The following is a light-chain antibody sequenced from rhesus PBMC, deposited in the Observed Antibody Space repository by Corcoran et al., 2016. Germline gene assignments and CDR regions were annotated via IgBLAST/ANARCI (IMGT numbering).Light chain of an antibody. CDR1: RDIEKQ. CDR3: QNGDGTPWT. J-gene: IGKJ1*01. Sequence: DIQMTQSPSSLSASVGDRVIVTCRASRDIEKQLSWFQQKPGKAPALLIYGSSTLQTGVSSRFSGIESGTDFTLIISSLQPEDFATYYCQNGDGTPWTFGQGTKVEIK. V-gene: IGKV1-94*01. CDR2: GSS.